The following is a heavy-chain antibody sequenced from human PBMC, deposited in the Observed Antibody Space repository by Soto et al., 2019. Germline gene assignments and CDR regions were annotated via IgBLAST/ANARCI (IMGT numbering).Heavy chain of an antibody. CDR2: IIPIFGTA. CDR3: ARAGRLRLGELSLDKFDP. J-gene: IGHJ5*02. V-gene: IGHV1-69*01. D-gene: IGHD3-16*02. CDR1: GGSFSSYA. Sequence: SSEVSWEESGGSFSSYASCWVQQAKGQGLELMGGIIPIFGTANYAQKFQGRVTITADESTSTAYMELSSLRSEDTAVYYCARAGRLRLGELSLDKFDPWGQGTLVTVSS.